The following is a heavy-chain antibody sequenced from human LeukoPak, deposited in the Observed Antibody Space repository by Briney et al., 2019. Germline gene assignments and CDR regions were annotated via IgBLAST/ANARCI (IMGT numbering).Heavy chain of an antibody. CDR2: INPNSGGT. V-gene: IGHV1-2*02. D-gene: IGHD2-2*01. Sequence: ASVKVSCKASGYTFSGYYLYWVRQAPAQGLEWVGWINPNSGGTNYAQKFQGRVTMARDTSITTAYMELRWLRSDDTAVYYCARGGIVPGATADAFEIWGQGTMVTVSS. CDR1: GYTFSGYY. J-gene: IGHJ3*02. CDR3: ARGGIVPGATADAFEI.